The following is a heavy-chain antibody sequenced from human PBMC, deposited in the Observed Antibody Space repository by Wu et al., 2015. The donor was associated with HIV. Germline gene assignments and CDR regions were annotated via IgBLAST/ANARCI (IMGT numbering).Heavy chain of an antibody. V-gene: IGHV1-69*05. Sequence: QVQLVQSGAEVKKPGSSVKVSCKASGGTFSSYAISWVRQAPGQGLEWMGGIIPIFGTANYAQKFQGRVTITTDESTSTAYMELSSLRSEDTAVYYCASGIAAAGTYYYYGMDVWGQGTTVTVS. CDR2: IIPIFGTA. D-gene: IGHD6-13*01. J-gene: IGHJ6*02. CDR3: ASGIAAAGTYYYYGMDV. CDR1: GGTFSSYA.